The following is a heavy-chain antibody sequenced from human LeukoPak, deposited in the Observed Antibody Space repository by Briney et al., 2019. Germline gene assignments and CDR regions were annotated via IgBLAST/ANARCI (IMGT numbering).Heavy chain of an antibody. CDR2: IYPGDSDT. CDR3: ARPVNVDIVATMEAFDI. V-gene: IGHV5-51*01. Sequence: GESLKISCKGSGYSFTSYWIGWVRQMPGKGLEWMGIIYPGDSDTRYSPSLQGQVTISADKSISTAYLQWSSLEASDTAMYYCARPVNVDIVATMEAFDIWGQGTMVTVSS. J-gene: IGHJ3*02. CDR1: GYSFTSYW. D-gene: IGHD5-12*01.